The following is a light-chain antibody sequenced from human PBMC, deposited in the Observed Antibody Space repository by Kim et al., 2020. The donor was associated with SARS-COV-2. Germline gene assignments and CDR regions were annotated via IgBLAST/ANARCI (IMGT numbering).Light chain of an antibody. CDR1: QSVSSNY. J-gene: IGKJ1*01. CDR3: QQYGNSPQT. Sequence: SPGERATLSCRASQSVSSNYLAWFQQNPGQAPRLLIYDASSRATGIPDRFTGSGSGTDFTLSISRLEPEDFAVYYCQQYGNSPQTFGQGTKVDI. CDR2: DAS. V-gene: IGKV3-20*01.